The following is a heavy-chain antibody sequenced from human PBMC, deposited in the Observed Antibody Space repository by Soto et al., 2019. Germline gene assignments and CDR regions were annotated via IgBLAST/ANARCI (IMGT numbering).Heavy chain of an antibody. D-gene: IGHD3-3*01. Sequence: GGSLRLSCAASGFTFSNAWMSWVRQAPGKGLEWVGRIKSKTDGGTTDYAAPVKGRFTISRDDSKNTLYLQMNSLKTEDTAVYYCTTDGVLVGPPQTHSQVYWGQGTLVTVSS. CDR2: IKSKTDGGTT. CDR1: GFTFSNAW. V-gene: IGHV3-15*01. CDR3: TTDGVLVGPPQTHSQVY. J-gene: IGHJ4*02.